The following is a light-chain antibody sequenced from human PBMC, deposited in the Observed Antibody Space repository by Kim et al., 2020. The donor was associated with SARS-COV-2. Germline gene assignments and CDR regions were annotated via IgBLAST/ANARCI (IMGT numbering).Light chain of an antibody. CDR3: QSYDGSNWV. CDR1: SGSIAGNY. V-gene: IGLV6-57*02. Sequence: NFMLTQPHSVSESPGKTVTISCTGSSGSIAGNYVQWYQQRPGSAPTTVIYQNNQRPSGVPDRFSGSIDTSSISASLTISGLKTEDEADYYCQSYDGSNWVFGGGTQLTV. J-gene: IGLJ3*02. CDR2: QNN.